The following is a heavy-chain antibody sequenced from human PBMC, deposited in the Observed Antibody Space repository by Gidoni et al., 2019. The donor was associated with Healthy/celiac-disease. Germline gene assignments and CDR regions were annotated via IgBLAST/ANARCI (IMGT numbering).Heavy chain of an antibody. CDR1: GFTFSSYA. CDR2: ISGSGGST. J-gene: IGHJ4*02. Sequence: EVQLLASGGGLVQPGGSLRLSCAAAGFTFSSYAMGWVRQAPGKGMGWVSAISGSGGSTYYADSVKGRFTISRDNSKNTLYLQMNSLRAEDTAVYYCAKDREWLAPYYFDYWGQGTLVTVSS. CDR3: AKDREWLAPYYFDY. D-gene: IGHD6-19*01. V-gene: IGHV3-23*01.